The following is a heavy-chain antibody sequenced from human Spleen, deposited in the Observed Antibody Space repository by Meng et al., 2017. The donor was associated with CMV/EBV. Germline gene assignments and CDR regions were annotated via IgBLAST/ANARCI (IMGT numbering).Heavy chain of an antibody. D-gene: IGHD2-2*01. J-gene: IGHJ6*02. V-gene: IGHV3-48*03. CDR1: GFTFSSYE. CDR2: ISILNTI. CDR3: ARDEEKFQLPNYYGLDV. Sequence: GESLKISCAASGFTFSSYEFNWVRRAPGKGLEWISYISILNTIYQADSVKGRFTISRDNAKNSLYLHMNSLRAEDTAMYYCARDEEKFQLPNYYGLDVWGQGTTVTVSS.